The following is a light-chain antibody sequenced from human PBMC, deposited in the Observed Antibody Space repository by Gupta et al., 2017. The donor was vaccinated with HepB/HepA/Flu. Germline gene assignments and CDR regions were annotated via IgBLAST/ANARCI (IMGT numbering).Light chain of an antibody. CDR3: QQRSNWPPT. V-gene: IGKV3-11*01. J-gene: IGKJ3*01. CDR2: DAS. Sequence: IVLTQSPATLSLSPGERATLSCRASQSVNNYLVWYQQKPGQAPRLLFYDASTRATGIPGRFSGSGSGTDFTLTISSLEPEDFAVYYCQQRSNWPPTFGPGTKEDIK. CDR1: QSVNNY.